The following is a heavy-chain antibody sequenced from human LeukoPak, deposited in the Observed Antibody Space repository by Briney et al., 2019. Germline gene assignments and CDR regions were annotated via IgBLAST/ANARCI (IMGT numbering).Heavy chain of an antibody. Sequence: EWIGYIYYSGSTNYNPSLKSRVTISVDTSKNQFSLKLSSVTAADTAVYYCARGPVSAYGMDVWGQGTTVTVSS. J-gene: IGHJ6*02. V-gene: IGHV4-59*09. CDR2: IYYSGST. CDR3: ARGPVSAYGMDV. D-gene: IGHD3-10*01.